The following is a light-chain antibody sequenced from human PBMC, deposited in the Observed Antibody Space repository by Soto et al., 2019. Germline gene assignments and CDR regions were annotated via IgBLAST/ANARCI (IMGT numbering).Light chain of an antibody. CDR1: SSDIGGNNS. J-gene: IGLJ3*02. Sequence: QSALTQSPSASGSPGQSVTISCTGTSSDIGGNNSVSWYQQHAGNAPQVMIYDVPKRPSGVPDRFSGSKSGNTASVTVSPLPADEEADYYGSSYTDRNDLVFGAGTKLTVL. V-gene: IGLV2-8*01. CDR3: SSYTDRNDLV. CDR2: DVP.